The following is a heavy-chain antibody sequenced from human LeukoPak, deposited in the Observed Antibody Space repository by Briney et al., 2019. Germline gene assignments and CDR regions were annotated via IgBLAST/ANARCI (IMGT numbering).Heavy chain of an antibody. CDR2: ISISGNTI. J-gene: IGHJ4*02. V-gene: IGHV3-48*01. CDR3: ARDSKLGYCSSTSCPRGLDY. CDR1: GFTFSDYE. Sequence: GGSLRLSCAASGFTFSDYEMNWVRQAPGKGLEWLSHISISGNTIHYADSVKGRFTISRDNSKNTLYLQMNSLRAEDTAVYYCARDSKLGYCSSTSCPRGLDYWGQGTLVTVSS. D-gene: IGHD2-2*01.